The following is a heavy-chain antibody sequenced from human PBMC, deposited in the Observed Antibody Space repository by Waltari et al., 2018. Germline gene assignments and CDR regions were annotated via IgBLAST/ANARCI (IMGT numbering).Heavy chain of an antibody. V-gene: IGHV1-69*02. CDR3: ASSHVTTSGMDV. D-gene: IGHD3-22*01. Sequence: QVQLVQSGAEVKKPGSSVKVSCKASGGTFSSYTISWVRQAPGQGLEWMGRVLPILGIANYAQKFQCRVTITADKSASTAYMELSSLRSEDTAVYYCASSHVTTSGMDVWGQGTTVTVSS. CDR2: VLPILGIA. CDR1: GGTFSSYT. J-gene: IGHJ6*02.